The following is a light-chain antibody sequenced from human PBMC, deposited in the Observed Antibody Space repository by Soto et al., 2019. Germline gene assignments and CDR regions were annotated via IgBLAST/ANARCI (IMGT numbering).Light chain of an antibody. V-gene: IGLV2-14*01. Sequence: LTQPASVSGSPGQSITISCTGTSSDVGSYNYVSWYQQHPGKAPKLMIYEVSNRPSGVSNRFSGSKSGNTASLTISGLQAEDEADYYCSSYTTRSTPLYVFGIGTKVTV. CDR3: SSYTTRSTPLYV. J-gene: IGLJ1*01. CDR1: SSDVGSYNY. CDR2: EVS.